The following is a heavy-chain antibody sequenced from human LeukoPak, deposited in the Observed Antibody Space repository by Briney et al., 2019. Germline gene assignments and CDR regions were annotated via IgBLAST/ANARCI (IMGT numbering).Heavy chain of an antibody. J-gene: IGHJ3*02. CDR1: GGSFGDYY. CDR3: AKSNGYGLIDI. V-gene: IGHV4-34*01. CDR2: INRRGGT. Sequence: SETLSLTCDVYGGSFGDYYWTWIRQPPGKGLEWIGEINRRGGTNYSPSLKSRVTISLDTSRNQFSLKLNSVTAADTAVYYCAKSNGYGLIDIWGQGTMVTVSS. D-gene: IGHD3-22*01.